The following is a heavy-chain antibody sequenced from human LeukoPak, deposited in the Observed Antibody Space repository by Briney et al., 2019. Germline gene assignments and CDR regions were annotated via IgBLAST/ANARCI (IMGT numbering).Heavy chain of an antibody. CDR1: GYTFTGYY. D-gene: IGHD3-22*01. J-gene: IGHJ4*02. CDR3: ARGRDVSGGYYVY. V-gene: IGHV1-2*02. CDR2: INPNSGGT. Sequence: ASVKVSCKASGYTFTGYYMHWVRQAPGQGLEWMGWINPNSGGTNYAQKFQGRVTMTRDTSISTAYMELSRLRSEDTAVYYCARGRDVSGGYYVYWGQGTLVTVSS.